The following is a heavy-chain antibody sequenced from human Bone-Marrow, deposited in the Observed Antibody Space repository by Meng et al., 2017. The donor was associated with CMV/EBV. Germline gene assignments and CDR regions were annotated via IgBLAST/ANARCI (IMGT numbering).Heavy chain of an antibody. CDR1: GFTFSSYS. CDR3: ARDFGRDSSSVTRIYGMDV. CDR2: ISSGSSSYI. J-gene: IGHJ6*02. Sequence: GESLKISCAASGFTFSSYSMKWVRQAPGKGLEWVSSISSGSSSYIYYADSVKGRFTISRDNAKNTLYLQMNSLRAEDTAVYYCARDFGRDSSSVTRIYGMDVWRQGTTVTVS. D-gene: IGHD6-6*01. V-gene: IGHV3-21*01.